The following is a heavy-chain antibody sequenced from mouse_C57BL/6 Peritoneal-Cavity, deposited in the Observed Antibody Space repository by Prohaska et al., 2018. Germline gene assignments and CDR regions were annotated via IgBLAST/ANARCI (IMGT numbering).Heavy chain of an antibody. V-gene: IGHV1-26*01. Sequence: HGKSLEWIGDINPNNGGTSYNQKFKGKATLTVDKSSSTAYMELRSLTSEDSAVYYCAREIGYAMDYWGQGTSVTVSS. CDR3: AREIGYAMDY. J-gene: IGHJ4*01. CDR2: INPNNGGT.